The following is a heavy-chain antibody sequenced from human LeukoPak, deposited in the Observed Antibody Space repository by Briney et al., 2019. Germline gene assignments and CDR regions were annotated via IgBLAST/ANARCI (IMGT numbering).Heavy chain of an antibody. CDR1: GGSISSGGYY. D-gene: IGHD4-23*01. CDR3: ARAPMTTVVTLFDY. J-gene: IGHJ4*02. Sequence: SETLSLTCTVSGGSISSGGYYWSWIRQHPGKGLEWIGYIYYSGSTYYNPSLKSRVTISVDTSKNQFSLKLSSVTAADTAVYYCARAPMTTVVTLFDYWGQGTLVTVSS. V-gene: IGHV4-31*03. CDR2: IYYSGST.